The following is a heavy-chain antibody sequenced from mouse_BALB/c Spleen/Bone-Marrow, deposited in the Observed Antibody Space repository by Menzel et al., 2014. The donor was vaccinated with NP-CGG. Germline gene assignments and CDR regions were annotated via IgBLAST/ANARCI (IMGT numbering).Heavy chain of an antibody. Sequence: QVQLQQSGAELVTPGASVKLSCKASGYTFTTYWMHWVKQRPGHGLEWIGQVDPSDGYTNYSQMFKGKATLTVDKSSSQAYMQLSNLAPEGAWVYFCAIGGDNFGWFSYGGQGTLVSVAA. CDR2: VDPSDGYT. CDR1: GYTFTTYW. D-gene: IGHD1-3*01. J-gene: IGHJ3*01. CDR3: AIGGDNFGWFSY. V-gene: IGHV1-69*02.